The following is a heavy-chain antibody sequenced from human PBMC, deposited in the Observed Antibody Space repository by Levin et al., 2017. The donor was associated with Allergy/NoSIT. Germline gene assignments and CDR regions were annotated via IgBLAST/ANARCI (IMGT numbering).Heavy chain of an antibody. J-gene: IGHJ1*01. CDR1: GGSFSGYY. Sequence: SCAVYGGSFSGYYWSWIRQPPGKGLEWIGEINHSGSTNYNPSLKSRVTISVDTSKNQFSLKLSSVTAAETAVYYCAGGGYSSGWYVSAEYFQHWGQGTLVTVSS. V-gene: IGHV4-34*01. CDR2: INHSGST. D-gene: IGHD6-19*01. CDR3: AGGGYSSGWYVSAEYFQH.